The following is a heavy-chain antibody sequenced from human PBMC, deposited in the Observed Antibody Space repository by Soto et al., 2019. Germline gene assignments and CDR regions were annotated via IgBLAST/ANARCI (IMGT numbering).Heavy chain of an antibody. Sequence: QVQLQESGPGLVKPSETLSLTCTVSGGSISSSYWSWFRQPPGKGLEWIGYIYYNGDTNYNPSLKSRVTISLVTPKNQFSLRVSSLTAADTAVYYCSSHMEIWGQGTMVTVSS. CDR2: IYYNGDT. D-gene: IGHD1-1*01. CDR3: SSHMEI. CDR1: GGSISSSY. J-gene: IGHJ3*02. V-gene: IGHV4-59*12.